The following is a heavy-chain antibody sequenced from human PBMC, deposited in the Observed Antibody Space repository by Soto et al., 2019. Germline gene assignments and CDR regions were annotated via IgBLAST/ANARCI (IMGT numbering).Heavy chain of an antibody. V-gene: IGHV4-4*02. Sequence: SETLSLTCAVSSGSISSDNWWTWVRQPPGKGLEWIGEIYHSGSTNYNASLKSRVSLSVDKSKNQFSLNLSSVTAADTAVYYCARGATGFLDYWGQGTLVTVSS. D-gene: IGHD3-3*01. CDR2: IYHSGST. CDR1: SGSISSDNW. J-gene: IGHJ4*02. CDR3: ARGATGFLDY.